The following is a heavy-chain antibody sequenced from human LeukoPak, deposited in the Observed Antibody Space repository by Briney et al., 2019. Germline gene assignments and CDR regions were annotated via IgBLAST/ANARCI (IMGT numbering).Heavy chain of an antibody. CDR3: ATGVGHIVVVILIYNWYFDL. D-gene: IGHD2-21*01. CDR2: ISYDGSSK. Sequence: GRSLTLSCAASGFTFSNYAMHWVRQAPGKGLEGVAVISYDGSSKYYADSVKGRFTISRDNSKNTLYLQMNSLRAEDTAVYYCATGVGHIVVVILIYNWYFDLWGRGTLVTVSS. CDR1: GFTFSNYA. V-gene: IGHV3-30-3*01. J-gene: IGHJ2*01.